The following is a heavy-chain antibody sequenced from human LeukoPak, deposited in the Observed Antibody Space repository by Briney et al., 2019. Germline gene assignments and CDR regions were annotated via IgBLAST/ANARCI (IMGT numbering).Heavy chain of an antibody. Sequence: SETLSLTCTVSGGSISSSSYYWGWIRQPPGKGLEWIGSIYYSGSTYYNPSLKSRVTISVDTSKNQFSLKLSSVTAADTAVYYCASPKDSRLNRYYYDSSGYYDYWGQGPWSPSPQ. CDR2: IYYSGST. CDR1: GGSISSSSYY. J-gene: IGHJ4*02. CDR3: ASPKDSRLNRYYYDSSGYYDY. D-gene: IGHD3-22*01. V-gene: IGHV4-39*07.